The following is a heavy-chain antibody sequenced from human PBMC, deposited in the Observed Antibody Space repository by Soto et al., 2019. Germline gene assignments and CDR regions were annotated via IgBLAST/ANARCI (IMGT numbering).Heavy chain of an antibody. CDR3: TKKSAYALDY. D-gene: IGHD3-3*01. CDR1: GGSVSNNNW. J-gene: IGHJ4*02. CDR2: IHHSGGT. Sequence: QVQLQESGPGLVKPSGTLSLSCAVSGGSVSNNNWWRWVRQSPGNGLEWIGEIHHSGGTSYNPSLESRATLPVNKPKNELSVRLKYVPAAVTAVYYCTKKSAYALDYWGLGIL. V-gene: IGHV4-4*02.